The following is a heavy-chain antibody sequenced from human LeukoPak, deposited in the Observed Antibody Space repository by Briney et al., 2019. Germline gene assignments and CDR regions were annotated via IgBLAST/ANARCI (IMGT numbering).Heavy chain of an antibody. V-gene: IGHV3-21*01. CDR3: ARDRDQQLRMWEFDY. J-gene: IGHJ4*02. Sequence: PGGSLRLSCAASGFTFSSYSMNWVRQAPGKGLEWVSSISSSSSYIYYADSVKGRFTISRDNAKNSLYLQMNSLRAEDTAVYYCARDRDQQLRMWEFDYWGQGTLVTVSS. CDR2: ISSSSSYI. CDR1: GFTFSSYS. D-gene: IGHD1-26*01.